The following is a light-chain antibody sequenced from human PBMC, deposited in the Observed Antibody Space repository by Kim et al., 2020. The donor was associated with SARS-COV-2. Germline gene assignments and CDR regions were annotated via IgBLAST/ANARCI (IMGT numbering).Light chain of an antibody. V-gene: IGLV3-1*01. CDR2: QND. CDR1: ALGDKY. Sequence: VSPGQTASIIGTGDALGDKYTWWYHNRPGQSPVVVIYQNDKRPAEISERFSGSIFGNTATLTISGTLASDEGDFYCQTWHSNTAVFGGGTQLTVL. J-gene: IGLJ3*02. CDR3: QTWHSNTAV.